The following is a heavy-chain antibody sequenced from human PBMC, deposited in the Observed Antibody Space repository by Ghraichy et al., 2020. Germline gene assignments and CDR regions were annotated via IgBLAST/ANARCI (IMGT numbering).Heavy chain of an antibody. CDR3: ARARGIQLWLYAFDI. CDR2: ISYDGSNK. J-gene: IGHJ3*02. CDR1: GFTFSSYA. D-gene: IGHD5-18*01. V-gene: IGHV3-30*04. Sequence: SLNISCAASGFTFSSYAMHWVRQAPGKGLEWVAVISYDGSNKYYADSVKGRFTISRDNSKNTLYLQMNSVRAEDTAVYYCARARGIQLWLYAFDIWGQGTMVTVSS.